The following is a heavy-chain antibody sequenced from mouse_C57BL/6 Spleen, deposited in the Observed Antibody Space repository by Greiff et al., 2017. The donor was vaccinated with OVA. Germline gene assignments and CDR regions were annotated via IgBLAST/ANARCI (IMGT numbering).Heavy chain of an antibody. CDR2: ISSGSSTI. J-gene: IGHJ2*01. Sequence: EVHLVESGGGLVKPGGSLKLSCAASGFTFSDYGMHWVRQAPEKGLEWVAYISSGSSTIYYADTVKGRFTISRDNAKNTLFLQMTSLRSEDTAMYYCARRSSGDYGSSYDFDYWGQGTTLTVSS. CDR1: GFTFSDYG. CDR3: ARRSSGDYGSSYDFDY. V-gene: IGHV5-17*01. D-gene: IGHD1-1*01.